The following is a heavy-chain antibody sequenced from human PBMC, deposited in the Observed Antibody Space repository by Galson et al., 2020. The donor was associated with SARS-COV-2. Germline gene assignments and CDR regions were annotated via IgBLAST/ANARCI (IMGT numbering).Heavy chain of an antibody. V-gene: IGHV3-21*01. Sequence: GGYLRLSCVGSGFTLRSYTMNWDRPVPGKALEWVSSITTSSTYTNYDDSVKGRFTISRDNAKNSLFPQMNSLRAGDTALYFCARTGTPHYYYSYYMDVWGKGTTVTVSS. CDR1: GFTLRSYT. J-gene: IGHJ6*03. CDR2: ITTSSTYT. CDR3: ARTGTPHYYYSYYMDV. D-gene: IGHD6-13*01.